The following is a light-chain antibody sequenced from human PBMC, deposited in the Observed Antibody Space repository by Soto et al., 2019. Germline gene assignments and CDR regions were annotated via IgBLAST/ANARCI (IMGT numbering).Light chain of an antibody. Sequence: IILTQSPGTLSLSPGEVATLSWKASQTVISTHLAWYQQKPGQAPRLLIYATSNRATGIPDRFSGSGSGRDFTLTIDRLEPEDFAVYYCQQYDSSSVTFGQGTKVDI. CDR3: QQYDSSSVT. CDR1: QTVISTH. J-gene: IGKJ1*01. CDR2: ATS. V-gene: IGKV3-20*01.